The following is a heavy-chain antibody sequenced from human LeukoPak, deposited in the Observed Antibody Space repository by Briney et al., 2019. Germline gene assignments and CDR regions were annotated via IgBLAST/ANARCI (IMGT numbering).Heavy chain of an antibody. CDR1: GFTFDDYA. V-gene: IGHV3-9*03. D-gene: IGHD3-3*01. CDR2: ISWNSGSI. CDR3: AKVSSFGVDDAFDI. J-gene: IGHJ3*02. Sequence: GRSLRLSCAASGFTFDDYAMHWVRQAPGKGLEWVSGISWNSGSIGYADSVKGRFTISRDNAKNSLYLQMNSLRAEDMALYYCAKVSSFGVDDAFDIWGQGTMVTLSS.